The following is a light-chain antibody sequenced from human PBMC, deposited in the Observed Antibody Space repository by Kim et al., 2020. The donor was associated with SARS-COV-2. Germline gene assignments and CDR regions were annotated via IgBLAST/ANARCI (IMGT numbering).Light chain of an antibody. Sequence: QSVLTQPPSASGTPGQRVTISGSGSDSNIGSQYVYWYQQLPGTAPKLVIYRDNQRPSGVPDRFSGSKSGTSASLAITVLRSEDEADYYCAAWDASLSGSVFGGGTQLTVL. J-gene: IGLJ2*01. CDR3: AAWDASLSGSV. CDR2: RDN. CDR1: DSNIGSQY. V-gene: IGLV1-47*01.